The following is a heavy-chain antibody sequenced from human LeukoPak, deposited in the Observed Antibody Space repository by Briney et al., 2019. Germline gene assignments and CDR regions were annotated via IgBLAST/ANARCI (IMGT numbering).Heavy chain of an antibody. J-gene: IGHJ3*01. D-gene: IGHD4-17*01. CDR1: GFTFSGYA. CDR3: GRDPNGDYIGAFDF. Sequence: GGSLRLSCVGSGFTFSGYAMTWVRQAPGKGLEWVSSIRGSGDGTSYADSVKGRFTMSRDNSKNTLYLQMDNLRAEDTAMYYCGRDPNGDYIGAFDFWGRGTLVTVSS. CDR2: IRGSGDGT. V-gene: IGHV3-23*01.